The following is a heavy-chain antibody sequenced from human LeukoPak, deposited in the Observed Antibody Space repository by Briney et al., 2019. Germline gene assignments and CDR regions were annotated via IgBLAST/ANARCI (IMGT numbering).Heavy chain of an antibody. Sequence: PGGSLRLSCTASGFTFSDYYMSWIRQAPGKGLEWVSDISSNSRYTNYADSVKGRFTISRDNAKNSLYLQMNSLRVEDTAVYYCTRGASWGQGTLVTVSS. J-gene: IGHJ5*02. CDR3: TRGAS. V-gene: IGHV3-11*05. CDR1: GFTFSDYY. CDR2: ISSNSRYT.